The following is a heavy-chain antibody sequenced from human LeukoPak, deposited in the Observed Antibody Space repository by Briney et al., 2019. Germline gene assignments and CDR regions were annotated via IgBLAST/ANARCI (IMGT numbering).Heavy chain of an antibody. V-gene: IGHV3-23*01. D-gene: IGHD3-10*01. J-gene: IGHJ4*02. CDR1: GFTFSNAW. Sequence: GGSLRLSCAASGFTFSNAWMSWVRQAPGKGLEWVSAITSGGSPDYVDSVKGRFTISRDNSKNTLYLQMNSLRVEDTAVYYCAKDRGYWGQGTLVTVSS. CDR3: AKDRGY. CDR2: ITSGGSP.